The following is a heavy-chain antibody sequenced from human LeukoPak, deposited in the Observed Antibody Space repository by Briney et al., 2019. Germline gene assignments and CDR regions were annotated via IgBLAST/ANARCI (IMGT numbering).Heavy chain of an antibody. V-gene: IGHV4-34*01. D-gene: IGHD2-21*02. Sequence: SETLSLTCAVYGGSFSGYYWSWIRQPPGKGLEWIGEINHSGSTNYNPSLKSRVTISVDTSKNQFSLKLSSVTAADTAVYYCARRRIVVVTAMRLNWFDPWGQGTLVTVSS. CDR3: ARRRIVVVTAMRLNWFDP. CDR2: INHSGST. J-gene: IGHJ5*02. CDR1: GGSFSGYY.